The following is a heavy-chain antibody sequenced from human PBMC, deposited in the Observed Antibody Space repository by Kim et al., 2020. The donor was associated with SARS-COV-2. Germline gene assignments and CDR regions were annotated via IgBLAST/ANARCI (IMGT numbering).Heavy chain of an antibody. CDR3: ARYFLSGMDV. CDR2: TYYSGST. V-gene: IGHV4-59*01. Sequence: SETLSLTCTVSGGSISSYYWSWIRQPPGKGLEWIGYTYYSGSTNYNPSLKSRVTISVDTSKNQFSLKLSSVTAADTAVYYCARYFLSGMDVWGQGTTVTVSS. J-gene: IGHJ6*02. D-gene: IGHD3-9*01. CDR1: GGSISSYY.